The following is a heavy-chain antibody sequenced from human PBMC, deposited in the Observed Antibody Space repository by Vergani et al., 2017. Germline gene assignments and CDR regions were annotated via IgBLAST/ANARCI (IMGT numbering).Heavy chain of an antibody. J-gene: IGHJ3*01. CDR2: ISASGDA. CDR3: ARRSGGYYSGGKVHPLRTAFDV. Sequence: QVQLQASGPGRVKPSQTLSLTCTMSGGSISAGYYFWSWIRQPAGKGLEWLGHISASGDASHGPSLKTRVSMSVDTSKTQFSLTVTAVTAADTAIYFCARRSGGYYSGGKVHPLRTAFDVWGHGTVVTVSS. D-gene: IGHD2-15*01. CDR1: GGSISAGYYF. V-gene: IGHV4-61*02.